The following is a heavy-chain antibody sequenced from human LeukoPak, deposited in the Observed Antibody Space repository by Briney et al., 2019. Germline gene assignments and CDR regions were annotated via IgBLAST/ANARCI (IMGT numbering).Heavy chain of an antibody. CDR1: GGSISSYY. Sequence: SETLSLTCTVSGGSISSYYWSWIRQPPGKGLEWIGYIYYSGSTNYNPSLKSRVTISVDTSKNQFSLKLSSVTAADTAVYYCAIPSCSSTSCYNSGAFDIWGQGTMVTVSS. CDR3: AIPSCSSTSCYNSGAFDI. D-gene: IGHD2-2*02. CDR2: IYYSGST. V-gene: IGHV4-59*08. J-gene: IGHJ3*02.